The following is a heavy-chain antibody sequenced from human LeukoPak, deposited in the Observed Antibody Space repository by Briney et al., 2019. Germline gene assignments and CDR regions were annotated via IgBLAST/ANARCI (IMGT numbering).Heavy chain of an antibody. CDR3: ARSPPPTDFWSLVFDY. D-gene: IGHD3-3*01. J-gene: IGHJ4*02. V-gene: IGHV1-2*02. CDR1: GYTFTGYY. Sequence: GASVKVSCKASGYTFTGYYMHWVRQAPGQGLEWLGWINPNSGGTNYAQKFQGRVTMTRDTSISTAYMELSRLRSDDTAVYYCARSPPPTDFWSLVFDYWGQGTLVTVSS. CDR2: INPNSGGT.